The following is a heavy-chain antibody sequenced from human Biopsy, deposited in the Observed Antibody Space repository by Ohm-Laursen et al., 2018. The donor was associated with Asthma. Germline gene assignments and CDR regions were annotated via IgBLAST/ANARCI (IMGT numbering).Heavy chain of an antibody. V-gene: IGHV3-53*01. CDR3: ARGDSSNWSHYYFDY. CDR2: IYSGGTS. D-gene: IGHD3-22*01. Sequence: GSLRLSCAASGFAVSRDYMFWVRQAPGKGLEWVSVIYSGGTSHTADSVRGRFTISRDYSKNTLYLQMHSLRAEDTAVYYCARGDSSNWSHYYFDYWGQGTRVTVSP. J-gene: IGHJ4*02. CDR1: GFAVSRDY.